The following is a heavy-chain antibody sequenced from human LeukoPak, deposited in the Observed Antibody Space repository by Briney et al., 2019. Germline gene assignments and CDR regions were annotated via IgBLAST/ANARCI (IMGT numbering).Heavy chain of an antibody. D-gene: IGHD2-21*01. Sequence: PGGSLRLSCAASGFAFSTYSMSWVRQAPGKGLGWVSSVSRSSRFIFYADSVQGRFTISRDDAKDSLFLQMNSLRADDTAAYYCAGVSDAFDSFFDSWGQGTLVTVSS. J-gene: IGHJ4*02. CDR3: AGVSDAFDSFFDS. CDR1: GFAFSTYS. CDR2: VSRSSRFI. V-gene: IGHV3-21*01.